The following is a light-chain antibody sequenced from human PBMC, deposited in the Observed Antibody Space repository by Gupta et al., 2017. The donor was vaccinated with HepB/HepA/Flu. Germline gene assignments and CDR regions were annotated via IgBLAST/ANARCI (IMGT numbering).Light chain of an antibody. Sequence: QSALTQPASVSGSPGQSITISCTGTSSDVGDYKYVSWYQQHPGKAPKLMIYEVINRPSGVSNRFSGSKSGNTASLTISGLQAEDEAIYYCSSYTSSSTWVFGGGTKLTVL. V-gene: IGLV2-14*01. J-gene: IGLJ3*02. CDR1: SSDVGDYKY. CDR3: SSYTSSSTWV. CDR2: EVI.